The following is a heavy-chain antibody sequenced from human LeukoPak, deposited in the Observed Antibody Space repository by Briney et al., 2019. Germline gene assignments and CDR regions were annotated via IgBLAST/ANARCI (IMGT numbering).Heavy chain of an antibody. CDR2: MNPNSGNT. CDR1: GYTFTSCD. V-gene: IGHV1-8*01. J-gene: IGHJ4*02. Sequence: ASVKVSCKASGYTFTSCDINWVRQATGQGLEWMGWMNPNSGNTGYAQKFQGRVTMTRNTSISTAYMELSSLRSEDTAVYYCARGFSRMVRGVIGYWGQGTLVTVSS. D-gene: IGHD3-10*01. CDR3: ARGFSRMVRGVIGY.